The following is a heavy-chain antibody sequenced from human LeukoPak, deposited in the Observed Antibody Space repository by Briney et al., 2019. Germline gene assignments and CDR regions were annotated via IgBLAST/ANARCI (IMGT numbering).Heavy chain of an antibody. CDR1: GFAFSSYD. CDR2: LTTDGGST. CDR3: AKSLVRWAFDY. Sequence: QTGGSLRLSCAASGFAFSSYDMSWVRQAPGKGLEGVSSLTTDGGSTEYADSVKGRFTISRDNSKNTLYLQMNSLRAEDTALYFCAKSLVRWAFDYWGRGALVSVSS. D-gene: IGHD1-26*01. J-gene: IGHJ4*01. V-gene: IGHV3-23*01.